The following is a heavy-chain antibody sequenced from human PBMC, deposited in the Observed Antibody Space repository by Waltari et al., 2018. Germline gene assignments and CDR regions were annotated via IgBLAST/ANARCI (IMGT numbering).Heavy chain of an antibody. CDR2: IYYSGST. CDR3: ARDLGGYVYY. Sequence: QVQLQESGTGLVKPSETLSLTCTVSGGSISSHYWSWIRQPPGKGLGWIGYIYYSGSTHYNPSLKSRVTISVDTSKNQFSLKLGSVTAADTAVYYCARDLGGYVYYWGQGTLVTVSS. CDR1: GGSISSHY. D-gene: IGHD1-26*01. V-gene: IGHV4-59*11. J-gene: IGHJ4*02.